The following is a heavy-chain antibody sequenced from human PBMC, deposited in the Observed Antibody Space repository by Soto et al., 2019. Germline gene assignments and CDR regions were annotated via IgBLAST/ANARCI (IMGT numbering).Heavy chain of an antibody. CDR2: IKQDGSEK. V-gene: IGHV3-7*01. D-gene: IGHD3-10*01. J-gene: IGHJ4*02. CDR1: GFTFSSYW. Sequence: GGSLRLSCAASGFTFSSYWMSWVRQAPGKGLEWVANIKQDGSEKYYVDSVKGRFTISRDNAKNSLYLQMNSLRAEDTAVYYCASRKAVLLWFGEIDYWGQGTLVTVSS. CDR3: ASRKAVLLWFGEIDY.